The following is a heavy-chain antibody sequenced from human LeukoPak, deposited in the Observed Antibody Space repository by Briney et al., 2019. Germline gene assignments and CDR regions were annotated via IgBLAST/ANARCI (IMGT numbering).Heavy chain of an antibody. CDR3: ARAKWELPLDY. D-gene: IGHD1-26*01. CDR2: IKQDGSEK. J-gene: IGHJ4*02. Sequence: GGSLRLSCAASGFTFSSYWMSWVRQAPGKGLEWVANIKQDGSEKYYVDSVKGRFTISRDNAKDSLYLQMNSLRAEDTAVYYCARAKWELPLDYWGQGTLVTVSS. V-gene: IGHV3-7*01. CDR1: GFTFSSYW.